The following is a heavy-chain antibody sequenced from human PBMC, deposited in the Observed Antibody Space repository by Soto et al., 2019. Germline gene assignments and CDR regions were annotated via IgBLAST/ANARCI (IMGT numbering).Heavy chain of an antibody. V-gene: IGHV3-21*06. Sequence: PGGSRRLSCVASGFTFSAYSMSWVRQAPGQGLEWVSSITSSSTYIYYTRSVEGRFTISRDDAKNSLHLQMNSLRAEDTAVYYCARDLLEGYGHARQPDYWGQGTLVTVSS. CDR3: ARDLLEGYGHARQPDY. J-gene: IGHJ4*02. CDR2: ITSSSTYI. CDR1: GFTFSAYS. D-gene: IGHD5-18*01.